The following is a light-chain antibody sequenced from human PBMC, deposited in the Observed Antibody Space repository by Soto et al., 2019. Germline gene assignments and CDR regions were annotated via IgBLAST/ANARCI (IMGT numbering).Light chain of an antibody. V-gene: IGKV3-20*01. Sequence: EIVLTQSPGTLSLSPGERATLSCRASQSVSSNFLAWYQQKPGQAPRLIMYGASSRATGIPDRFSGSGSGTDFNLTITRLEPEDFAVYFCQQYVTSPVTFGGGTKVEIK. J-gene: IGKJ4*01. CDR1: QSVSSNF. CDR3: QQYVTSPVT. CDR2: GAS.